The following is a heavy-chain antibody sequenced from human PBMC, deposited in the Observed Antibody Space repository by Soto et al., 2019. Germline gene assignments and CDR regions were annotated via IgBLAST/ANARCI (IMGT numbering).Heavy chain of an antibody. V-gene: IGHV5-51*01. CDR3: ARQGYSYGVSVGMDV. CDR1: GYSFTNYW. Sequence: PGESLKISCKGSGYSFTNYWIGWARQMPGKGLEWMGIIYPGDSETRYSPSFRGRVTISADKSITAAYLQWSSLEASDTATYYCARQGYSYGVSVGMDVWGQGTTVTVSS. J-gene: IGHJ6*02. CDR2: IYPGDSET. D-gene: IGHD5-18*01.